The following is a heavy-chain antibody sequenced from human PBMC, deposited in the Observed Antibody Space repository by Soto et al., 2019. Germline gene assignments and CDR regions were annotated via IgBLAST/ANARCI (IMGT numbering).Heavy chain of an antibody. CDR2: IYYSGST. J-gene: IGHJ4*02. CDR1: GGSISSYY. D-gene: IGHD3-22*01. Sequence: QVQLQESGPGLVKPSETLSLTCTVSGGSISSYYWSWIRQPPGKGLEWIGYIYYSGSTNYNPSLKSQVTISIDTSKNLFSLKLSSVTAADTAVYYCAREHRYYYDSSGYYCYFDYWGQGTLVTVSS. CDR3: AREHRYYYDSSGYYCYFDY. V-gene: IGHV4-59*01.